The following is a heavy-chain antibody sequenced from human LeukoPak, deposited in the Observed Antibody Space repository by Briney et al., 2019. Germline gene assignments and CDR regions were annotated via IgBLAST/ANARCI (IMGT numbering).Heavy chain of an antibody. J-gene: IGHJ5*02. D-gene: IGHD3-10*01. Sequence: GGSLRLSCAASGFTFSTYSMNWVRQAPGKGLEWVSSIGSSSSSIYYADSVKGRFTISRDNSKKTLHLQMNSLRAEDTAVYYCARDTYYYGSGSYYKRVFFNWFDPWGQGTLVTVSS. CDR3: ARDTYYYGSGSYYKRVFFNWFDP. CDR1: GFTFSTYS. CDR2: IGSSSSSI. V-gene: IGHV3-21*01.